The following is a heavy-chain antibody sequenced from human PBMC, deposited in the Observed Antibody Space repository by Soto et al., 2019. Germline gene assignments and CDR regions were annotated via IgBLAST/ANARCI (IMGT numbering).Heavy chain of an antibody. CDR1: GGSFSGYY. D-gene: IGHD3-9*01. Sequence: QVQLQQWGAGPLRPLETLSLTCGVSGGSFSGYYWAWIRQSPGKGLEWIGEINDRGSTNYNPSLRSRGSSSVDTSKNHYSLNLRSVTAADTAVYYCARESHDILTGPPWVWYFDLWGRGTLVTVSS. V-gene: IGHV4-34*01. CDR3: ARESHDILTGPPWVWYFDL. CDR2: INDRGST. J-gene: IGHJ2*01.